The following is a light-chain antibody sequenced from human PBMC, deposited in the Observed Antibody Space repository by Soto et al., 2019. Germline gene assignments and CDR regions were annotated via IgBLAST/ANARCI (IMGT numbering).Light chain of an antibody. CDR1: SSSIGRNY. CDR2: RNN. Sequence: QAVVSQPPSASGTPGQRVTISCSGSSSSIGRNYVYWYQQVPGTAPKLLIFRNNQRPSGVPDRFSGSKSGTSASLAISGLRSEDEADYFCAAWDYSLSGYWVFGGGTKLTVL. V-gene: IGLV1-47*01. CDR3: AAWDYSLSGYWV. J-gene: IGLJ3*02.